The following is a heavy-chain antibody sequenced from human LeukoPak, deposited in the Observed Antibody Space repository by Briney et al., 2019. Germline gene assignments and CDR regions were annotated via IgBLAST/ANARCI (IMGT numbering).Heavy chain of an antibody. CDR2: IYHSGST. J-gene: IGHJ5*02. V-gene: IGHV4-4*02. D-gene: IGHD3-9*01. Sequence: PSGTLSLTCAVSGGSISSSNWWSWVRQPPGKGLEWIGEIYHSGSTNYNPSLKSRVTISVDKSKNQFSLKLSSVTAADMAVYYCARHYYDILTGPKQGFDPWGQGTLVTVSS. CDR1: GGSISSSNW. CDR3: ARHYYDILTGPKQGFDP.